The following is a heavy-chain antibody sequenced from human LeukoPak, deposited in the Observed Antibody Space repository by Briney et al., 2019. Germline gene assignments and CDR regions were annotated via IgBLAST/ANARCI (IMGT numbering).Heavy chain of an antibody. CDR1: GFTFSSYR. V-gene: IGHV3-7*01. Sequence: GGSLRLSCAASGFTFSSYRMSWVRQAPGKGLECVANIKQDGSEKYYVDSVKGRFTISRDNAKNSLYLQMNSLRAEDTAVYYCVRRGLIETEYLERWGQGTQVIVSS. CDR3: VRRGLIETEYLER. CDR2: IKQDGSEK. J-gene: IGHJ1*01. D-gene: IGHD3-10*01.